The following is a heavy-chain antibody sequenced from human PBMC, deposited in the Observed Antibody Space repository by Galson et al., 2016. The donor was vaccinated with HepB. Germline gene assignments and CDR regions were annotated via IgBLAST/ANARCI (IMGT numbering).Heavy chain of an antibody. Sequence: SETLSLTCTVSRGSISGYYWTWIRQPPGKGLEWIGFIYYSGTSNYNPSLKSRVTIPLDTSKNQFSLKLTSVTAADTAVYYCARGFRDGYNLGYFDYWGQGKLVTVSS. D-gene: IGHD5-24*01. V-gene: IGHV4-59*01. J-gene: IGHJ4*02. CDR1: RGSISGYY. CDR3: ARGFRDGYNLGYFDY. CDR2: IYYSGTS.